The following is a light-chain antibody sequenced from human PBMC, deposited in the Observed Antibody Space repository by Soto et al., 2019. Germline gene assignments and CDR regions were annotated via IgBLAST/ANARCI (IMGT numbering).Light chain of an antibody. CDR3: QQYDNIPLT. CDR1: QDISKY. J-gene: IGKJ4*01. V-gene: IGKV1-33*01. Sequence: DIQMTQSPSSLSASVGDRITVTCQASQDISKYLNWYQHKPGEAPKLLIYDASNFETGVPSRFSGSGSGTEFTFTISSLQPEDIATYYCQQYDNIPLTLGGGTKVDIK. CDR2: DAS.